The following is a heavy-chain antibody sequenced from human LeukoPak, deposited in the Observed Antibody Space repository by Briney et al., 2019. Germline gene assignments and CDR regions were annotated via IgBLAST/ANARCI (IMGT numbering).Heavy chain of an antibody. V-gene: IGHV3-66*01. D-gene: IGHD3-22*01. CDR2: IYSGGST. CDR1: GFTVSSNY. CDR3: ARDSYDSSGYDY. J-gene: IGHJ4*02. Sequence: PGGSLRLSCAASGFTVSSNYMSWVRQAPGKGLEWVSVIYSGGSTYYADSVKGRFTISRDNSKNTLYLQMNSLRAEDTAVYYCARDSYDSSGYDYWGQGTPVTVSS.